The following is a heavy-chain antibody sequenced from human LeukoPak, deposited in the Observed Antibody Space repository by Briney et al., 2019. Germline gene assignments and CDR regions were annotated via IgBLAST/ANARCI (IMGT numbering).Heavy chain of an antibody. V-gene: IGHV4-59*01. CDR3: ASLGDFRSTY. J-gene: IGHJ4*02. D-gene: IGHD3-3*01. CDR1: GGSISSYY. Sequence: SETLSLTCTVSGGSISSYYWSWIRQPPGKGLEWIGYIYYSGSTNYNPSLKSRVTISVDTSKNQFSLKLSSVTAADTAVYYCASLGDFRSTYWGQGTLVTVSS. CDR2: IYYSGST.